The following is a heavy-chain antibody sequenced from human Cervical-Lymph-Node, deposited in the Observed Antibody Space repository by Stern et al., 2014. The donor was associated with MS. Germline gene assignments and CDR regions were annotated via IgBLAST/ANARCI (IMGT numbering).Heavy chain of an antibody. CDR2: ISSSSNYI. J-gene: IGHJ4*02. CDR3: ARDDDLYGLDY. Sequence: EVQLVQSGGGLVKPGGSLRLSCAASGFMFRTYNMNWVRQAPGKGLEWVSAISSSSNYIYYADSVRGRFTISRDNAKNSLYLQMNSLRAEDTAVYYCARDDDLYGLDYWGQGTLVTVSS. CDR1: GFMFRTYN. D-gene: IGHD2/OR15-2a*01. V-gene: IGHV3-21*01.